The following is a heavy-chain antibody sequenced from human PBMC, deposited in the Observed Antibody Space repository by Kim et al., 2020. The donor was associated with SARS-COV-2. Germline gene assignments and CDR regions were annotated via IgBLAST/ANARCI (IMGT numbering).Heavy chain of an antibody. CDR1: GGSISSYY. Sequence: SETLSLTCTVSGGSISSYYWYWIRLPAGTGQEWIGRIYTSGSTNYNPALKRRVTMSVDTSKNQFYLKLRSVTAADTAVYFCARDLCSGYSTYNWFEPWGQGTLGTVSS. J-gene: IGHJ5*02. CDR2: IYTSGST. V-gene: IGHV4-4*07. CDR3: ARDLCSGYSTYNWFEP. D-gene: IGHD3-22*01.